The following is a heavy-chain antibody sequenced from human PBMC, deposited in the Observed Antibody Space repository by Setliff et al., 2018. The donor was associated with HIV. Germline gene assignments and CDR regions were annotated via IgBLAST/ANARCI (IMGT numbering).Heavy chain of an antibody. CDR2: LDTDGTT. CDR1: GTSIRDKS. CDR3: ARNFLYSTFFSSPGPGGSNY. D-gene: IGHD2-8*01. Sequence: SETLSLTCNVSGTSIRDKSWSWIRQPAGKGLEWIGHLDTDGTTEYNPSLNSRVTIFLELSKNQVSLILTSVTAADTAIYYCARNFLYSTFFSSPGPGGSNYWGQGILVTVTS. V-gene: IGHV4-4*07. J-gene: IGHJ4*02.